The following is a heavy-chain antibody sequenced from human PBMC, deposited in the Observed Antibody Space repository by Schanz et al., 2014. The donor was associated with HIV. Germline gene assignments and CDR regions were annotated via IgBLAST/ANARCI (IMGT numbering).Heavy chain of an antibody. CDR1: GFTFSTSG. V-gene: IGHV3-33*06. CDR2: IWYDGSNK. D-gene: IGHD3-22*01. CDR3: AKDRNYYDSRFLGKGNYYYYYGMDV. J-gene: IGHJ6*02. Sequence: QVQLVESGGGVVQPGRSLRLSCAASGFTFSTSGMHWVRQVPARGLEWVAMIWYDGSNKFYADSVKGRFTISRDNSKNTLFLQMNSLRAEDTAVYYCAKDRNYYDSRFLGKGNYYYYYGMDVWGQGTTVTVSS.